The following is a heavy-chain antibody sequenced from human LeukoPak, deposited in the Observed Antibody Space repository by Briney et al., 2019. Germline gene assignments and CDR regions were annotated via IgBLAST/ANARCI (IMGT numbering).Heavy chain of an antibody. CDR2: ISAYNGNT. CDR1: GYTFTSYG. V-gene: IGHV1-18*01. D-gene: IGHD3-22*01. CDR3: ARDRPYYYDSSGINWFDP. J-gene: IGHJ5*02. Sequence: ASVKVSCKASGYTFTSYGISWLRQAPGQGLEWMGWISAYNGNTNYAQKLQGRVTMTTDTSTSTAYMELRSLRSDDTAVYYCARDRPYYYDSSGINWFDPWGQGTLVTVSS.